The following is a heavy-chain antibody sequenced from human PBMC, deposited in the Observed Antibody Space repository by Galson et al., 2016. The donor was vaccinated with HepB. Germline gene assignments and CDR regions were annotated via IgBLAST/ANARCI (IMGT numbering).Heavy chain of an antibody. J-gene: IGHJ6*02. D-gene: IGHD3-16*01. V-gene: IGHV3-53*01. CDR3: AKDRGGRHLWGLHGMDV. Sequence: SLRLSCAASAFNIRKNYMSWVRQAPGQGLEWVSTIYSDTSTYYADSVKGRFTISRDTSKNTLYLQIDSLRVEDTAVYYCAKDRGGRHLWGLHGMDVWGQGTTVIVSS. CDR1: AFNIRKNY. CDR2: IYSDTST.